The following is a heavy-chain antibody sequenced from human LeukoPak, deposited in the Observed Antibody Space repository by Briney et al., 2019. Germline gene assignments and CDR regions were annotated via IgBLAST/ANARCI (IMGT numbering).Heavy chain of an antibody. J-gene: IGHJ4*02. CDR2: INYSGST. CDR1: GASISSYY. Sequence: SETLSLTCTVSGASISSYYWSWIRQPPGKGLEWIGYINYSGSTNYNPSLKSRVTMSVDTSKSQFSLKLSSVTAADTAMYYCAREGGQDHVYFDHWGQGSLVTVSS. D-gene: IGHD1-14*01. V-gene: IGHV4-59*01. CDR3: AREGGQDHVYFDH.